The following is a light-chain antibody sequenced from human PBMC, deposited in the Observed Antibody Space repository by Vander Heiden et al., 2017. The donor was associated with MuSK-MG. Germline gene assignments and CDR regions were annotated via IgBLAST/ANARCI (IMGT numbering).Light chain of an antibody. CDR3: QAWDSSVV. CDR2: QES. CDR1: KFGAQY. J-gene: IGLJ2*01. Sequence: SYELTQPPSVSVSPGQTARITCSGDKFGAQYAGCNQQKPGQDPVLVIYQESKRPAGSPERFSGSNSGNTATLTISGTQAMDEADYYGQAWDSSVVFGGGTKLTVL. V-gene: IGLV3-1*01.